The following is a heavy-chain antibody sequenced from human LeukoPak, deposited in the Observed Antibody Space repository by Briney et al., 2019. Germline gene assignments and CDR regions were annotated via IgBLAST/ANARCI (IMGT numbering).Heavy chain of an antibody. J-gene: IGHJ3*02. D-gene: IGHD1-26*01. Sequence: ASVEVSCKXSGYTFTSYGISWVRQAPGQGLEGMGWIIAYNGNTNYAQKLQGRVTMTTDTSTSTAYMELRRLRSDDTAVYYCARRRERWELTGAFDIWGQGTMVTVSS. CDR1: GYTFTSYG. V-gene: IGHV1-18*01. CDR2: IIAYNGNT. CDR3: ARRRERWELTGAFDI.